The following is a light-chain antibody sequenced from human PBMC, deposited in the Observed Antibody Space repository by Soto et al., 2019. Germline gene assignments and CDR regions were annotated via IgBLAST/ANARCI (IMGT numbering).Light chain of an antibody. J-gene: IGLJ1*01. CDR2: EVD. V-gene: IGLV2-8*01. Sequence: QSALTQPPSASGSPGQSVTISCTGTSSDVGGYNYVSWYQHHPGKAPKLIIYEVDKRPSGVPDRFSGSKSGNTASLTVSGLQAEDEADYYCSSYAGSNGYVFGTGTKVTVL. CDR3: SSYAGSNGYV. CDR1: SSDVGGYNY.